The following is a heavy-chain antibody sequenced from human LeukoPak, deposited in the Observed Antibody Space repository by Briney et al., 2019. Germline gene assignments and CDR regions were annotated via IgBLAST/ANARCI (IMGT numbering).Heavy chain of an antibody. J-gene: IGHJ3*02. Sequence: ASVKVSCKASGGTFSSYAISWVRQAPGQGLEWMGGIIPIFGTANYAQKFQGRVTITADESTSTAYMELSGLRSEDTALYYCARIVVVITTHDAFDIWGQGTMVTVSS. D-gene: IGHD3-22*01. CDR2: IIPIFGTA. CDR3: ARIVVVITTHDAFDI. CDR1: GGTFSSYA. V-gene: IGHV1-69*13.